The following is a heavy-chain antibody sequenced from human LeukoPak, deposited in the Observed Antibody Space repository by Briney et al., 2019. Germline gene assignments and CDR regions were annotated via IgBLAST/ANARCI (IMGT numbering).Heavy chain of an antibody. CDR2: IYYSGST. D-gene: IGHD6-13*01. CDR1: GGSISSGGYY. Sequence: SETLSLTCTVSGGSISSGGYYWTWIRQHPGKGLEWIGYIYYSGSTYYNPSLKSRVTISVDTSKNQFSLKLSSVTAADTAVYYCARDMRAAAGRFDYWGQGTLVTVSS. J-gene: IGHJ4*02. V-gene: IGHV4-31*03. CDR3: ARDMRAAAGRFDY.